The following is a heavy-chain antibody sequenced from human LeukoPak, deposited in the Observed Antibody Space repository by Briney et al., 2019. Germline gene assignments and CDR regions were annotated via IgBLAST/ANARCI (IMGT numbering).Heavy chain of an antibody. CDR3: AREHDFWSGYFDY. V-gene: IGHV1-8*01. Sequence: ASVKVSCKASGYTFTSYDINWVRQATGQGLEWMGWMNPNSGNTGYAQKFQGRVTMTRDTSISTAYMELSRLRSDDTAVYYCAREHDFWSGYFDYWGQGTLVTVSS. CDR1: GYTFTSYD. D-gene: IGHD3-3*01. J-gene: IGHJ4*02. CDR2: MNPNSGNT.